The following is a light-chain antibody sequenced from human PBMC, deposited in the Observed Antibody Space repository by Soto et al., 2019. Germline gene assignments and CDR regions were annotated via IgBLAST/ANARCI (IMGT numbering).Light chain of an antibody. CDR3: QQYGSSST. Sequence: EKLISQSPATLSVSPGERVTLSCRASQNIHNHMSWFLQKPGQAPRLLIYGASSTATGIPDRFSGSGSGTDFTLTISRLEPEDFAVYYCQQYGSSSTFGQGTRLEI. V-gene: IGKV3-20*01. J-gene: IGKJ5*01. CDR2: GAS. CDR1: QNIHNH.